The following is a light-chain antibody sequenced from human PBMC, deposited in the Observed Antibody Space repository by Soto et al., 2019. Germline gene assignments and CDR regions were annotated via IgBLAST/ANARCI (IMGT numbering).Light chain of an antibody. CDR1: QGIRSD. CDR3: LHQNSYLALS. Sequence: DIQMTQSPSSLSASVGDRVTITCRASQGIRSDLGWYQQKAGKAPKRLIYDASTLQSGVPPRFKGSGSGTEFTLTISSLQPEDFATYYCLHQNSYLALSFGGGTKVEIK. J-gene: IGKJ4*01. V-gene: IGKV1-17*01. CDR2: DAS.